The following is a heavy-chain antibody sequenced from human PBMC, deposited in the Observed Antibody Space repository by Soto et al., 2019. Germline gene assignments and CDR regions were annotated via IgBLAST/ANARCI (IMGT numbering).Heavy chain of an antibody. V-gene: IGHV3-74*01. CDR3: ARGDRGAFDL. D-gene: IGHD1-26*01. CDR1: GFTFDYYW. J-gene: IGHJ3*01. CDR2: IYSDGTST. Sequence: EVQLVESGGGLVQPGESLRLCWAASGFTFDYYWMHWVRQAPGKGLVWVSRIYSDGTSTTYADSVKGRFTISRDNAKNTLSLQMNSLRADDTAVYYCARGDRGAFDLWGQGTVVTVSS.